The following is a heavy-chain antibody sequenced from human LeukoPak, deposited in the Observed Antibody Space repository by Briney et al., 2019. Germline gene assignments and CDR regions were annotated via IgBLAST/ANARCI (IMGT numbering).Heavy chain of an antibody. CDR1: GFTFSNNW. J-gene: IGHJ4*02. CDR3: ARGQWEPQGLFDY. V-gene: IGHV3-30-3*01. CDR2: ISYDGSNK. Sequence: GGSLRLSCAASGFTFSNNWMTWVRQAPGKGLEWVAVISYDGSNKYYADSVKGRFTISRDNSKNTLYLQMNSLRAEDTAVYYCARGQWEPQGLFDYWGQGTLVTVSS. D-gene: IGHD1-26*01.